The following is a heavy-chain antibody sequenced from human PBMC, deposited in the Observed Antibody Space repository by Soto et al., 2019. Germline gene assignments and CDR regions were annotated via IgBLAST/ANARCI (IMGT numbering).Heavy chain of an antibody. J-gene: IGHJ6*02. CDR1: GFTFSSYA. CDR3: ARAINYDFWSGYYWNYYYGMDV. CDR2: ISYDGSNK. V-gene: IGHV3-30-3*01. D-gene: IGHD3-3*01. Sequence: QVQLVESGGGVVQPGRSLRLSCAASGFTFSSYAMHWVRQAPGKGLEWVAVISYDGSNKYYADSVKGRFTISRDNSKNTLYLQMNSLRAEDTAVYYCARAINYDFWSGYYWNYYYGMDVWGQGITVTVSS.